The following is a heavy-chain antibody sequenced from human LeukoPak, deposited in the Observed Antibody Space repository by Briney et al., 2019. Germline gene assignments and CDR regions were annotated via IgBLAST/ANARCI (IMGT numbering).Heavy chain of an antibody. CDR1: GYSFTSYW. CDR2: IYPGDSDT. CDR3: ARRSSIATRLFDY. V-gene: IGHV5-51*01. J-gene: IGHJ4*02. Sequence: GESLKISCKGSGYSFTSYWIGWVRQMPGKGLEWMGIIYPGDSDTIYSPSFQGQVTISADESISTAYLQWSSLKASYTAIYYCARRSSIATRLFDYWGQGTLVTVSS. D-gene: IGHD6-6*01.